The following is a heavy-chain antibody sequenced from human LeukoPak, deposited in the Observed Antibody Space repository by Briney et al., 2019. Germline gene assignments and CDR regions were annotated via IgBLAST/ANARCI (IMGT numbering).Heavy chain of an antibody. CDR2: IYYSGST. V-gene: IGHV4-59*01. CDR3: ARGYVSRGYFDY. Sequence: PSETLSLTCTVSGGSISSYYWSWIRQPPGKGLEWIGYIYYSGSTNYNPSLKSRVTISVDTSKNQFSLKLSSVTAADTAVYYCARGYVSRGYFDYWGQGTLVTVSS. D-gene: IGHD1-1*01. CDR1: GGSISSYY. J-gene: IGHJ4*02.